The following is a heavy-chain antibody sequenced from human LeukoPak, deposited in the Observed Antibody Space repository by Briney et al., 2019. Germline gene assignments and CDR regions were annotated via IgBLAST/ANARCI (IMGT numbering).Heavy chain of an antibody. V-gene: IGHV1-2*02. Sequence: ASVKVSCKASGYTFTGYYMHWVRQAPGQGLEWMGWINPNSGGTNYAQKFQGRVTMTRDTSISTAYMELSRLRSDDTAVYNCAIHGGYCSSTSCYGRYFDYWGQGTLVTVSS. CDR1: GYTFTGYY. CDR2: INPNSGGT. J-gene: IGHJ4*02. CDR3: AIHGGYCSSTSCYGRYFDY. D-gene: IGHD2-2*01.